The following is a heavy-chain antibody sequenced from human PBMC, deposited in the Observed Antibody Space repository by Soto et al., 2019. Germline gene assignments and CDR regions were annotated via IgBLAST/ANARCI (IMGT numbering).Heavy chain of an antibody. CDR2: ISYDGSNK. D-gene: IGHD5-18*01. Sequence: GGSLRLSCAASGFTFSSYAMHWVRQAPGKGLEWVAVISYDGSNKYYADSVKGRFTISRDNSKNTLYLQMNSLRAEDTAVYYCARDGKIQLWLDAFDYWGQGTLVTVSS. V-gene: IGHV3-30-3*01. CDR3: ARDGKIQLWLDAFDY. CDR1: GFTFSSYA. J-gene: IGHJ4*02.